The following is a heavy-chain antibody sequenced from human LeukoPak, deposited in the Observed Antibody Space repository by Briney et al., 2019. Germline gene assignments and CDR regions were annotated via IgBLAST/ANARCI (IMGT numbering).Heavy chain of an antibody. V-gene: IGHV3-53*01. CDR3: ARGPYGSGSYYNYNWFDP. CDR1: GFTVSGNY. D-gene: IGHD3-10*01. CDR2: IYTGGST. J-gene: IGHJ5*02. Sequence: GGSLRLSCAASGFTVSGNYMTWVRQAPGKGLEWVSVIYTGGSTKYADSVKGRFTISRDNAKNSLYLQMNSLRAEDTAVYYCARGPYGSGSYYNYNWFDPWGQGTLVTVSS.